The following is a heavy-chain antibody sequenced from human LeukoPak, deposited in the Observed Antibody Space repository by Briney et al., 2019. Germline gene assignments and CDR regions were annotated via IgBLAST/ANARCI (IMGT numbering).Heavy chain of an antibody. J-gene: IGHJ3*02. D-gene: IGHD2-15*01. CDR1: GFTFNSYA. Sequence: GGSLRLSCAASGFTFNSYAMSWVRQAPGKGLEWVSSISGNAGSLYYAASVKGHFTISRANSRNTLYLQMDNLRAEDTAVYYCAKGIVVVVAASDAFDIWGQGTLVTVSS. CDR3: AKGIVVVVAASDAFDI. V-gene: IGHV3-23*01. CDR2: ISGNAGSL.